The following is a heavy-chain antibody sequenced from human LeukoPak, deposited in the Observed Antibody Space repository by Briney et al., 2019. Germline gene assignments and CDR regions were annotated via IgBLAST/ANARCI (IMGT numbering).Heavy chain of an antibody. Sequence: GGSLRLSCAASGFTFSSYAMHWVRQAPGKGLEWVAIISYDGSNKHYADSVKGRFTISRDNSKNTLDLQMESLRLEDTAIYYCAKDIGGSYSGLDSWGLGTLVTVSS. CDR2: ISYDGSNK. J-gene: IGHJ5*01. V-gene: IGHV3-30-3*01. D-gene: IGHD1-26*01. CDR1: GFTFSSYA. CDR3: AKDIGGSYSGLDS.